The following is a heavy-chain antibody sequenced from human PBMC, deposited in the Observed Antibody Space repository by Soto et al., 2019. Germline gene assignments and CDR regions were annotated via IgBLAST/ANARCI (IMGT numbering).Heavy chain of an antibody. V-gene: IGHV1-8*01. J-gene: IGHJ5*02. D-gene: IGHD4-17*01. CDR2: MNPNSGNT. CDR1: GYTFTSYD. Sequence: ASVKVSCKASGYTFTSYDINWVRQATGQGLEWMGWMNPNSGNTGYAQKFQGRVTMTRNTSISTAYMELSSLRSEDTAVYHCARSNYGDGWFDPWGQGTLVTVSS. CDR3: ARSNYGDGWFDP.